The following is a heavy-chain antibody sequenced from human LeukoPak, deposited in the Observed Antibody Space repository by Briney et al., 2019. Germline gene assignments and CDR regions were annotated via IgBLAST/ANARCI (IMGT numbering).Heavy chain of an antibody. D-gene: IGHD3-22*01. Sequence: SETLSLTCTVSGGSISSYYWSWIRQPPGKGLEWIGYIYYSGSTNYNPSLKSRVTISVDTSKNQFSLKLSSVTAADTAVYYCARLRYDSSGYYRHYYYYGMDVWGQGTTVTVSS. CDR3: ARLRYDSSGYYRHYYYYGMDV. V-gene: IGHV4-59*01. J-gene: IGHJ6*02. CDR2: IYYSGST. CDR1: GGSISSYY.